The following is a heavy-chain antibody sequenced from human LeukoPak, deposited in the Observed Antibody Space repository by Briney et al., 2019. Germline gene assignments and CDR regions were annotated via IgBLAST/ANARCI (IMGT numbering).Heavy chain of an antibody. CDR3: ARGMVVTENDAFDI. V-gene: IGHV4-59*12. D-gene: IGHD2-21*02. Sequence: PSETLSLTCTVSGGSISSYYWSWIRQPPGKGLEWIGYIYYSGSTNYNPSLKSRVTISVDTSKNQFSLKLSSVTAADTAVYYCARGMVVTENDAFDIWGQGTMVTVSS. CDR1: GGSISSYY. J-gene: IGHJ3*02. CDR2: IYYSGST.